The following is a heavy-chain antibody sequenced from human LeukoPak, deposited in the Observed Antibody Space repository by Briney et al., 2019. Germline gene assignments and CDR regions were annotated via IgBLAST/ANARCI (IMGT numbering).Heavy chain of an antibody. D-gene: IGHD3-10*01. V-gene: IGHV3-30*18. CDR3: AKDQAGNTMVRGVIIKAYYYYYGMDV. Sequence: PGGSLRLSCAASGFTFSSYGMPWVRQAPGKGLEWVAVISYDGSNRYYADSVKGRFTISRDNSKNTLYLQMNSLRAEDTAVYYCAKDQAGNTMVRGVIIKAYYYYYGMDVWGQGTTVTVSS. CDR2: ISYDGSNR. CDR1: GFTFSSYG. J-gene: IGHJ6*02.